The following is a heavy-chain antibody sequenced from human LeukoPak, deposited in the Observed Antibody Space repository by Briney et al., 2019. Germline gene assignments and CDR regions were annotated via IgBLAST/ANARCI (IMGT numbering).Heavy chain of an antibody. Sequence: TGGSLRLSCVVSGFTFRNYWMHWVRQAPGKGLVWVSRIKSDGSVTSYADSVKGRFTISRDNAKNILYPQMNSLRVEDTAVYYCTKSDWFDPWGQGTLVTVSS. J-gene: IGHJ5*02. CDR1: GFTFRNYW. CDR2: IKSDGSVT. CDR3: TKSDWFDP. V-gene: IGHV3-74*01.